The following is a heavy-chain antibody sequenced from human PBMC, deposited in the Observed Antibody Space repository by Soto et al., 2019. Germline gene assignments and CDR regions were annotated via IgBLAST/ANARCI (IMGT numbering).Heavy chain of an antibody. V-gene: IGHV4-39*07. D-gene: IGHD7-27*01. Sequence: SETLSLTCTVSGDSISSSTYYWGWIRQPPGKGLEWIGEIYHSGSTNYNPSLKSRVSISVDTSKNQFSLKLNSVTAADTAVYYCARGGTGDLDYWGQGTLVTVSA. CDR2: IYHSGST. CDR1: GDSISSSTYY. J-gene: IGHJ4*02. CDR3: ARGGTGDLDY.